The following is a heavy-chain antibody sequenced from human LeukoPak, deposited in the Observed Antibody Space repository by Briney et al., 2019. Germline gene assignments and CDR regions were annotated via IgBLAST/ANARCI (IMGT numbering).Heavy chain of an antibody. Sequence: PGGSLRLSCAASGFTFSDHYMDWVRQAPGKGLEWVGRTRNKANSYTTEYAASVKGRFTISRDDSKNSLYLQMNSLKTEDTAVYYCARVIATAATGVFDIWGQGTMVTVSS. CDR2: TRNKANSYTT. CDR3: ARVIATAATGVFDI. D-gene: IGHD6-13*01. J-gene: IGHJ3*02. V-gene: IGHV3-72*01. CDR1: GFTFSDHY.